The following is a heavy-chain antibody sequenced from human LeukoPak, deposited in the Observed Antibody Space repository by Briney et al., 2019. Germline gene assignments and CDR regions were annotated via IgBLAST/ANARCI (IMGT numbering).Heavy chain of an antibody. CDR1: GGPISSYY. J-gene: IGHJ4*02. CDR2: IYTSGRT. Sequence: SETLSLTCTVSGGPISSYYWSWIRQPAGKGLEWIGRIYTSGRTNYNPSLKSRVTISVDKSKNQFSLKLSPVTAADTAVYYCAREETTWSVWFDYWGQGTLVTVSS. V-gene: IGHV4-4*07. CDR3: AREETTWSVWFDY. D-gene: IGHD3-16*01.